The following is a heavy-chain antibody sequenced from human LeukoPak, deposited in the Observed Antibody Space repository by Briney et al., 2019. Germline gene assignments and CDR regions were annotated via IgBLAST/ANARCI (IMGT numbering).Heavy chain of an antibody. CDR2: IYNSGST. Sequence: SETLSLTCTVSGGSISSYYWSWIRQPPGKGLEWIGYIYNSGSTNHNPSLKSRVTISVDTSKNQLSMKLSSVTAADAAVYYCARGSDFGDYWGQRTLVTVSS. D-gene: IGHD4-17*01. J-gene: IGHJ4*02. CDR1: GGSISSYY. CDR3: ARGSDFGDY. V-gene: IGHV4-59*01.